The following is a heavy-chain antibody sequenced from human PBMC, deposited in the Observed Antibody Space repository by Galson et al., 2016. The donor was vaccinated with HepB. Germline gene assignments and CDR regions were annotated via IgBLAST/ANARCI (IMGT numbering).Heavy chain of an antibody. D-gene: IGHD3-3*01. CDR1: GFTFSGYS. CDR3: AIAPRAFWSGSAIEF. CDR2: ISSTGSFI. V-gene: IGHV3-21*01. J-gene: IGHJ4*02. Sequence: LRLSCAASGFTFSGYSMSWVRQAPGKGLEWVSSISSTGSFIYFADSVKGRFTISRDDAQNSLFLQMNSLRGEDTAVYYCAIAPRAFWSGSAIEFWGQGSLVTVSS.